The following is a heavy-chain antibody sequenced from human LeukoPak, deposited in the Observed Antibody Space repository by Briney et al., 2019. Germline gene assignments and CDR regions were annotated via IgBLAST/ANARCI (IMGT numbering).Heavy chain of an antibody. D-gene: IGHD6-19*01. Sequence: RGSLRLSCVASGFPFSSYGMHWVRQAPGKGLEWVAVIWSVGGAEYYADSVKGRFTISRDNSKNMLFLQMNSLRAEDTAVYYCASTQGSGWYPEPVDYWGQGIPVTVSS. J-gene: IGHJ4*02. CDR3: ASTQGSGWYPEPVDY. CDR1: GFPFSSYG. CDR2: IWSVGGAE. V-gene: IGHV3-33*01.